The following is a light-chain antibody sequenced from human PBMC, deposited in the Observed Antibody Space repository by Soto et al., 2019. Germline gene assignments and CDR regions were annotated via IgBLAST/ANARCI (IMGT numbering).Light chain of an antibody. V-gene: IGKV3-11*01. Sequence: EIVLTQSPATLSLSPGERATLSCSASQSVSSYLAWYQQKPGQAPRLLIYDASNRATGIPARFSGSGSGTDCTLTISSLEPEDFAIYYCQQRSNWPPVTFGGGTKVEIK. J-gene: IGKJ4*01. CDR1: QSVSSY. CDR3: QQRSNWPPVT. CDR2: DAS.